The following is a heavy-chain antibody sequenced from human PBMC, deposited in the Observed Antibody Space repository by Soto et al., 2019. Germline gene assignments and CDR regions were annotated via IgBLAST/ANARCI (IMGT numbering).Heavy chain of an antibody. D-gene: IGHD3-9*01. CDR3: AKAYRKDVLRYFDWLFAFDI. CDR2: ISGSGGST. J-gene: IGHJ3*02. V-gene: IGHV3-23*01. Sequence: EVQLLESGGGLVQPGGSLRLSCAASGFTFSSCAMSWVRQAPGKGLEWVSAISGSGGSTYYADSVKGRFTISRDNSKNTLYLQMNSLRAEDTAVYYCAKAYRKDVLRYFDWLFAFDIWGQGTMVTVSS. CDR1: GFTFSSCA.